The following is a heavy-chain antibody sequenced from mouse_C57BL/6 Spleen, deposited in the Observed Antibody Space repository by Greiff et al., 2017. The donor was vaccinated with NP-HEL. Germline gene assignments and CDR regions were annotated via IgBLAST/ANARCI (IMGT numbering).Heavy chain of an antibody. D-gene: IGHD2-2*01. CDR2: IDPSDSET. J-gene: IGHJ4*01. CDR3: ATGGGGYDGDAMDY. Sequence: QVQLQQSGAELVRPGSSVKLSCKASGYTFTSYWMHWVKQRPIQGLEWIGNIDPSDSETHYNQKFKDKATLTVDKSSSTAYMQLSSLTSEDSAVYYCATGGGGYDGDAMDYWGQGTSVTVSS. CDR1: GYTFTSYW. V-gene: IGHV1-52*01.